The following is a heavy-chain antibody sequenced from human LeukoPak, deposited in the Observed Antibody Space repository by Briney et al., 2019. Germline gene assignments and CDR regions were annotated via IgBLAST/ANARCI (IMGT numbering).Heavy chain of an antibody. CDR2: ISAYNGNT. D-gene: IGHD6-13*01. V-gene: IGHV1-18*01. CDR3: ARDRGMSGTREDPDY. J-gene: IGHJ4*02. Sequence: ASVKVSCKASGYTFTSYGISWVRQAPGQGLEWMGWISAYNGNTNYAQKLQGRVTMTTDTSTSTAYMELRSLRSDDTAVYYCARDRGMSGTREDPDYWGQGTLVTVSS. CDR1: GYTFTSYG.